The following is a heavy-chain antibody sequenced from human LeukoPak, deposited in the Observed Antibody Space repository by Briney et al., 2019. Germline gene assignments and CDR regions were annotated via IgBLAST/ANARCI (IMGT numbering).Heavy chain of an antibody. CDR2: IYYSGST. V-gene: IGHV4-39*07. Sequence: SETLSLTCTVSGGSISSVSNYWGWIRQPPGKGLEWIGNIYYSGSTYYNPSHKSRVTISVDTSKNQFSLKLSSVTAADTAVYYCARDRVDTAMVLPGYFDYWGQGTLVTVSS. CDR3: ARDRVDTAMVLPGYFDY. J-gene: IGHJ4*02. CDR1: GGSISSVSNY. D-gene: IGHD5-18*01.